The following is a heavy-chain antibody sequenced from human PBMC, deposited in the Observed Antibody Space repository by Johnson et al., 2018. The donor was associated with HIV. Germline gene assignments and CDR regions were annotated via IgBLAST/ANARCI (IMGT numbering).Heavy chain of an antibody. CDR3: ARVTAHYYDSSGYVDAFDI. D-gene: IGHD3-22*01. V-gene: IGHV3-11*01. CDR2: VSGSSSGI. J-gene: IGHJ3*02. Sequence: QVQLVESGGGVVKPGASLRLSCAASGFSLSDYYMSWIRQAPGKGLEWVSYVSGSSSGIYYADPVQGRFTISRDNAKNSLYLQMNSLRAEDTALYYCARVTAHYYDSSGYVDAFDIWGQGTMVTVSS. CDR1: GFSLSDYY.